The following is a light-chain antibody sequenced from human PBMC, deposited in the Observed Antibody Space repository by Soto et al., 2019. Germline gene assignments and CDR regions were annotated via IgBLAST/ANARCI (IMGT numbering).Light chain of an antibody. Sequence: QSVLTQPASVSGSPGQSITISCIGSSSDIGGFNFVSWYQHHPGTAPKLVIYEVSRRPSGVSNRFSGSKSGNTASLTISGLQAEDETVYYCSSYTAFNTLVFGGGTKLTVL. J-gene: IGLJ2*01. CDR3: SSYTAFNTLV. CDR2: EVS. V-gene: IGLV2-14*01. CDR1: SSDIGGFNF.